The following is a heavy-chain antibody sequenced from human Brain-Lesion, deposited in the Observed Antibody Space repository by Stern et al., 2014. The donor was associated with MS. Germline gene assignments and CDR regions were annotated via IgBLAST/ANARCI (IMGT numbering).Heavy chain of an antibody. CDR3: AKGYNWFDS. CDR1: GDSVSSNSAA. J-gene: IGHJ5*01. V-gene: IGHV6-1*01. Sequence: QVQLQQSGPGLMKPSQTLALTCAISGDSVSSNSAAWNWIRQSPSRGLEWLGRTYYRSKWNYQYAESVKSQITINADTSTNQFSLQLNSVTPEDTAVYLGAKGYNWFDSWGQGTVVTVS. CDR2: TYYRSKWNY.